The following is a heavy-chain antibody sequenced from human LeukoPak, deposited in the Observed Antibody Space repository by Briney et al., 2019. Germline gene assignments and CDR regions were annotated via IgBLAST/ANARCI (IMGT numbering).Heavy chain of an antibody. CDR3: ATSGGIAAHPDY. CDR1: GFTFSSYA. V-gene: IGHV3-64*01. J-gene: IGHJ4*02. D-gene: IGHD6-13*01. Sequence: PGGSLRLSCAASGFTFSSYAMHWVRQAPGKGLEYVSAISSNGGSTYYANSVKGRFTISRDNSKNTLYLQMGSLRAEDMAVYYCATSGGIAAHPDYWGQGTLVTVSS. CDR2: ISSNGGST.